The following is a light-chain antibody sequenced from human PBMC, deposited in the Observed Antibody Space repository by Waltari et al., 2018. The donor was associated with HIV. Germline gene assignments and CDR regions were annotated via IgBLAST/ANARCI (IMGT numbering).Light chain of an antibody. CDR3: AAWDDSLSGG. CDR2: RNN. V-gene: IGLV1-47*01. Sequence: QSVLTQPPSASGTPGQRVTISCSGSSSNIGSNYVYWYQQLPGTAPKLLIYRNNQRPSGVPGRFSGSKSGTSASLAISGLRSEDEADYYCAAWDDSLSGGFGGGTKLTVL. CDR1: SSNIGSNY. J-gene: IGLJ3*02.